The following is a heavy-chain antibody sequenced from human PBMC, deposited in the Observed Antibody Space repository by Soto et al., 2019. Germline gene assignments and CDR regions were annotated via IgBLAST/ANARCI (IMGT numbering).Heavy chain of an antibody. Sequence: PGGSLRLSCAASGFTFSSYSMNWVRQAPGKGLEWVSSTSSSSSYIYYADSVKGRFTISRDNAKNSLYLQMNSLRAEDTAVYYCARDLYTSHYDSSGYYDYWGQGTLVTVSS. J-gene: IGHJ4*02. V-gene: IGHV3-21*01. CDR2: TSSSSSYI. CDR3: ARDLYTSHYDSSGYYDY. D-gene: IGHD3-22*01. CDR1: GFTFSSYS.